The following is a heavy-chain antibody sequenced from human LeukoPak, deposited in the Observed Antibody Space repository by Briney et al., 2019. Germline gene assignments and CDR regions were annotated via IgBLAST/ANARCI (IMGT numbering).Heavy chain of an antibody. D-gene: IGHD3-22*01. V-gene: IGHV3-7*01. Sequence: GGSLRLSCAASGFTFSSYWMSWVRQAPGKGLEWVANIKQDGSEKYYVDSVRGRFTISRDNAKNSLYLQMNSLRAEDTAVYYCARDSAGVTYYYDSSDAFDIWGQGTMVTVSS. J-gene: IGHJ3*02. CDR1: GFTFSSYW. CDR2: IKQDGSEK. CDR3: ARDSAGVTYYYDSSDAFDI.